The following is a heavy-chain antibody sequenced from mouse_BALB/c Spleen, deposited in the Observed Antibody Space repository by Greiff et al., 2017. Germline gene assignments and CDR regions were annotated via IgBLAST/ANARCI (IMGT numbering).Heavy chain of an antibody. D-gene: IGHD1-2*01. J-gene: IGHJ2*01. V-gene: IGHV1-14*01. CDR2: INPYNDGT. Sequence: VQLKESGPELVKPGASVKMSCKASGYTFTSYVMHWVKQKPGQGLEWIGYINPYNDGTKYNEKFKGKATLTSDKSSSTAYMELSSLTSEDSAVYYCARGADYGHFDYWGQGTTLTVSS. CDR3: ARGADYGHFDY. CDR1: GYTFTSYV.